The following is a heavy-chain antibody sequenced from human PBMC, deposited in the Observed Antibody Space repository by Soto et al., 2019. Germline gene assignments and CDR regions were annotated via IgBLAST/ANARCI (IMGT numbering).Heavy chain of an antibody. CDR3: TREGGYSGYAQSPFDY. J-gene: IGHJ4*02. Sequence: QVQLLQSGAEVKTPGSSVRVSCKTSGGTFTTFAVCWLRQAPGQGIQWIGGIIPLFASTHYAQKFRGRVTISADESTSTVYLELKGLTSDDTAVYYCTREGGYSGYAQSPFDYWGQGTLVTVSS. D-gene: IGHD5-12*01. CDR2: IIPLFAST. V-gene: IGHV1-69*01. CDR1: GGTFTTFA.